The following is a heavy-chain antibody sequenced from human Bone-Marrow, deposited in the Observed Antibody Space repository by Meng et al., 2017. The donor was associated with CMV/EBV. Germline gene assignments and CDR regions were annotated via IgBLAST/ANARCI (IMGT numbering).Heavy chain of an antibody. D-gene: IGHD2-2*01. Sequence: GESLKISCAASGFTFSSYAMHWVRQAPGKGLEWVAVISYDGSNKYYADSVKGRFTISRDNSKNTLYLQMNSLRAEDTAVYYCARDYLVVVPAAIHSVYYYYYYGMDVWGQGTTVTVSS. CDR1: GFTFSSYA. CDR3: ARDYLVVVPAAIHSVYYYYYYGMDV. J-gene: IGHJ6*02. V-gene: IGHV3-30-3*01. CDR2: ISYDGSNK.